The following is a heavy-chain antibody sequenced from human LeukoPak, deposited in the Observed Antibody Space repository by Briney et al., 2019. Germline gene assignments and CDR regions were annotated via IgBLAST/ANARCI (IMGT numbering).Heavy chain of an antibody. CDR3: ARAVLATKSEHWFDS. CDR2: IYYSGST. Sequence: GSLRLSCAASGFTFSSYNMNWVRQAPGKGLEWIGSIYYSGSTYYNPSLKSRVTISVDTSKNQFSLNLSSVTAADTAMYYCARAVLATKSEHWFDSWGQGTLVTVSS. D-gene: IGHD2-8*01. CDR1: GFTFSSYN. J-gene: IGHJ5*01. V-gene: IGHV4-39*07.